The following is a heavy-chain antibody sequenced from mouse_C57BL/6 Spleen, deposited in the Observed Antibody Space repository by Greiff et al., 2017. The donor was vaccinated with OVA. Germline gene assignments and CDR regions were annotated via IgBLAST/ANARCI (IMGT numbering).Heavy chain of an antibody. CDR3: ARAGGNYGSSYWYFDV. J-gene: IGHJ1*03. D-gene: IGHD1-1*01. CDR1: GYTFTSYW. CDR2: IYPGSGST. V-gene: IGHV1-55*01. Sequence: VKLQESGAELVKPGASVKMSCKASGYTFTSYWITWVKQRPGQGLEWIGDIYPGSGSTNYNEKFKSKATLTVDTSSSTAYMQLSSLTSEDSAVYYCARAGGNYGSSYWYFDVWGTGTTVTVSS.